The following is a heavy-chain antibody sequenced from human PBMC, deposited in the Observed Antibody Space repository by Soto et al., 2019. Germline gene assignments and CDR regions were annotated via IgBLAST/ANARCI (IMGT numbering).Heavy chain of an antibody. D-gene: IGHD3-3*01. Sequence: EVQLAESGGGLVQPGGSLRLSCVASGFTFSRHYMTWVRQAPGKGLESVAKIKPDGSESYYVDSVRGRFTFSRDNAKNSLSLQLNSMRDEDTAVYYSAIAEWSRVEFWGQGTLVTVSS. CDR1: GFTFSRHY. CDR3: AIAEWSRVEF. J-gene: IGHJ4*02. CDR2: IKPDGSES. V-gene: IGHV3-7*01.